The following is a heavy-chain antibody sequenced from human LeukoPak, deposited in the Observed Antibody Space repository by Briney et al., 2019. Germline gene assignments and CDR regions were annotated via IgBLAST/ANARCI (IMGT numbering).Heavy chain of an antibody. CDR3: ARVGDCSSTSCQGWFDL. D-gene: IGHD2-2*01. V-gene: IGHV4-34*01. CDR2: INHSGST. Sequence: SETLSLTCAVYGGSFSGYYWSWIRQPPGKGLEWIGEINHSGSTNYNPSLKSRVTISVDTSKNQFSLKLSSVTAADTAVYYCARVGDCSSTSCQGWFDLWGQGTLVTVSS. J-gene: IGHJ5*02. CDR1: GGSFSGYY.